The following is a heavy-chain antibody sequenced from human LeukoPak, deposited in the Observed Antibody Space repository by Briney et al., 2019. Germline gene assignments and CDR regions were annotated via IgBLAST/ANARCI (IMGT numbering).Heavy chain of an antibody. V-gene: IGHV3-30*04. Sequence: PGGSLRLSCAASGFTFSTYPMYWVRQAPGKGLEWVAVISYDESNKYYADSVKGRFTVSRDNSKNTLSLRMNSLRAEDTAVYYCVRVRDSSNWYVFDVWGQGTMVTVSS. J-gene: IGHJ3*01. CDR1: GFTFSTYP. CDR2: ISYDESNK. CDR3: VRVRDSSNWYVFDV. D-gene: IGHD6-13*01.